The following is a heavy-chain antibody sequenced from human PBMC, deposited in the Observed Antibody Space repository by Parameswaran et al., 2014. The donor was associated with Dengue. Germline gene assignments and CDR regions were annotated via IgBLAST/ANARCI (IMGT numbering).Heavy chain of an antibody. J-gene: IGHJ6*03. D-gene: IGHD6-19*01. CDR3: ARGRAEGGSSGWYAGILRYYYYMDV. V-gene: IGHV4-34*01. CDR2: INHSGST. Sequence: VRQMPGKGLEWIGEINHSGSTNYNPSLKSRVTISVDTSKNQFSLKLSSVTAADTAVYYCARGRAEGGSSGWYAGILRYYYYMDVWGKGTTVTVSS.